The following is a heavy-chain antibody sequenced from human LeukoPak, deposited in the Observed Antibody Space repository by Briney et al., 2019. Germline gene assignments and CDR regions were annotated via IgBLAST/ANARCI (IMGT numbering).Heavy chain of an antibody. CDR1: PLTFDTYA. CDR3: ARGAGGDGYRDAFDI. D-gene: IGHD5-24*01. J-gene: IGHJ3*02. V-gene: IGHV3-23*01. Sequence: QSGGSLRLSCAASPLTFDTYAMSWVRPAPGKGLEWVSTISATGDATYYADSVKGRFTISRDNSEKTLSLQVNSLRAEDTAVYYCARGAGGDGYRDAFDIWGQGTMVTVSS. CDR2: ISATGDAT.